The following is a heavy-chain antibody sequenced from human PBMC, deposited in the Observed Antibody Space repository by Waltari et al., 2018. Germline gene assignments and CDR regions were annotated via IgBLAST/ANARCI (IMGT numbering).Heavy chain of an antibody. Sequence: EVQLVESGGGWVQPGGSLRLSCAASGFTFSSYAMSWVRQAPGKGLEGVPCVCGSGGHTFYADSVKVRFTISRDNSKNSLYLQMNSLRAEDTAVYYCAKGSSGWDPPTFDPWGQGTLVTVSS. D-gene: IGHD6-19*01. CDR2: VCGSGGHT. CDR1: GFTFSSYA. CDR3: AKGSSGWDPPTFDP. J-gene: IGHJ5*02. V-gene: IGHV3-23*04.